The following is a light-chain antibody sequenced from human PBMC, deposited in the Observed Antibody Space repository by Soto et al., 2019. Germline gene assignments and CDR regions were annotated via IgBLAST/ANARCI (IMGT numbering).Light chain of an antibody. Sequence: SYELTQPPSVSVAPGQTARITCGGNNIGSKNVHWYQQKPGQGPVRVVFDDSDRPSGSSERFSGSNSGNTATLTISRVEAGDEADYFCHVWDSRSEHFVFGAGTKVTVL. CDR3: HVWDSRSEHFV. J-gene: IGLJ1*01. CDR1: NIGSKN. CDR2: DDS. V-gene: IGLV3-21*02.